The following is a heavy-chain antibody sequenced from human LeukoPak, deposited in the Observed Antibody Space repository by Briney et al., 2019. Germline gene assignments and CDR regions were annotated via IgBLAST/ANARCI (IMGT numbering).Heavy chain of an antibody. CDR1: GGPVSSSSHY. D-gene: IGHD2-15*01. Sequence: PSETLSLTCTVSGGPVSSSSHYWNWIRQPPGKGLEWIGSIYCSGSTNYNPSLQSRVTISVDTSKNQFSLRLSSVTAADTAMYYCARRDCSGGSCYFQPWGQGTLVTVSS. J-gene: IGHJ1*01. CDR3: ARRDCSGGSCYFQP. CDR2: IYCSGST. V-gene: IGHV4-39*01.